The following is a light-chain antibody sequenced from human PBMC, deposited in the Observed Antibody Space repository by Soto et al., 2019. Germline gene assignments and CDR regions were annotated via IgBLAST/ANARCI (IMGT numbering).Light chain of an antibody. Sequence: EIVMTQSPATLSVSPGERGTLSCRASQTVATNLAWYQQKPGQAPRLLIYHASTRATGIPARFSGSGSGTGFTLTISSLQSEDFAVYYCQQYNQWPPWTFGQGTKVDIK. CDR2: HAS. CDR1: QTVATN. V-gene: IGKV3D-15*01. CDR3: QQYNQWPPWT. J-gene: IGKJ1*01.